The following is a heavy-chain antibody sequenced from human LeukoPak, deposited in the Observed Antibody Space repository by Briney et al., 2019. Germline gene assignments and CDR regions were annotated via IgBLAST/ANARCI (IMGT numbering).Heavy chain of an antibody. CDR2: IYTSGST. CDR1: GGSISSYY. D-gene: IGHD1-7*01. V-gene: IGHV4-4*07. CDR3: ARSITGTFSDDAFDI. Sequence: SETLSLTCTVSGGSISSYYWSWIRQPAGKGLEWIGRIYTSGSTNYNPSLKSRVTMSVDTSKNQFSLKLSSVTAADTAVYYCARSITGTFSDDAFDIWGQGTMVTVSS. J-gene: IGHJ3*02.